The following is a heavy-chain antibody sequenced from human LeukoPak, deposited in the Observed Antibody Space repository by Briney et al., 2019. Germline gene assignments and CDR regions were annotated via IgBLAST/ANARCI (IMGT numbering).Heavy chain of an antibody. CDR2: IYSDGSST. CDR1: GFTFSSYW. J-gene: IGHJ4*02. D-gene: IGHD3-10*01. Sequence: PGGSLRLSCAASGFTFSSYWMHWVRQPPGKGLVWVSRIYSDGSSTNYADSVKGRFTISRDNAKNTLYLQMNSLRAEDTAVYYCARDRSSLGLWFGELRNWGQGTLVTVSS. V-gene: IGHV3-74*01. CDR3: ARDRSSLGLWFGELRN.